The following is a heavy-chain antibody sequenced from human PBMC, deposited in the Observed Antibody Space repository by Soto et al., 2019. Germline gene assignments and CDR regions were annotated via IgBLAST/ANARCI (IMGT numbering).Heavy chain of an antibody. CDR1: GYTFTSYG. J-gene: IGHJ3*02. CDR3: ARARGIVENYDAFDI. V-gene: IGHV1-18*01. CDR2: ISAYNGNT. D-gene: IGHD3-22*01. Sequence: ASVKVSCKASGYTFTSYGISWVRQAPGQGLEWMGWISAYNGNTNYAQKLQGRVTMTTDTSTSTAYMELRSLRSDDTAVYYCARARGIVENYDAFDIWGQGTMVTVSS.